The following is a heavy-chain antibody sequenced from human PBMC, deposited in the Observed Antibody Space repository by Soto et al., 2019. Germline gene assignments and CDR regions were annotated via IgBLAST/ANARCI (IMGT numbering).Heavy chain of an antibody. CDR1: GGSISSIDYF. CDR2: IYHTGTT. D-gene: IGHD2-2*01. V-gene: IGHV4-30-4*01. J-gene: IGHJ5*02. CDR3: ARVMAAMQNWLDP. Sequence: QVQLQESGPGLVKPSQTLSLTFSVSGGSISSIDYFWSWIRQPPGKGLEWIGFIYHTGTTYYNPSLRSRVTISIDTSKSQFSMKLNSVTAADTAVYYCARVMAAMQNWLDPWGQGTLVTVSP.